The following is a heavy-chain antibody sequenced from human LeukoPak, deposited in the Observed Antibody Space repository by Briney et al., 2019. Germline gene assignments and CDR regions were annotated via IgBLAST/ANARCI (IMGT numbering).Heavy chain of an antibody. Sequence: GSLRLSCAASGFTFSSYSMNWVRQAPGKGLEWVSSISSSSSYIYYADSVKGRFTISRDSAKNSLYLQMNSLRAEDTAVYYCARELPYAGAFDIWGQGTMVTVSS. CDR2: ISSSSSYI. J-gene: IGHJ3*02. V-gene: IGHV3-21*01. CDR1: GFTFSSYS. CDR3: ARELPYAGAFDI. D-gene: IGHD4-23*01.